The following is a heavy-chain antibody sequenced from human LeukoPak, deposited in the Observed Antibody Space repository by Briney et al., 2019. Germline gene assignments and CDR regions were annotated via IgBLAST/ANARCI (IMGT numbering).Heavy chain of an antibody. J-gene: IGHJ4*02. Sequence: SETLSLTCTVSCGSISSYYWSWIRQPPGKGLEWIGYIYYSGSTNYNPSLKSRVTISVDTSKNQFSLKLSSVTAADTAVYYCAREVVISPNFDYWGQGTLVTVSS. D-gene: IGHD3-22*01. CDR1: CGSISSYY. V-gene: IGHV4-59*12. CDR3: AREVVISPNFDY. CDR2: IYYSGST.